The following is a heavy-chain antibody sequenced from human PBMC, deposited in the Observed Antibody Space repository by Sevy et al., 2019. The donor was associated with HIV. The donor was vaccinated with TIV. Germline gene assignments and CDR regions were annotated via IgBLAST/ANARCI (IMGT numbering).Heavy chain of an antibody. V-gene: IGHV4-59*01. CDR3: ARDLFQSAGGYYYYYGMDV. Sequence: SETLSLTCTVSGGSISSYYWSWIRQPPGKGLEWIGYIYYSGSTNYNPSLKSRVTISVDTSKNQFSLKLGSVTAADTAVYYCARDLFQSAGGYYYYYGMDVWGQGTTVTVSS. CDR2: IYYSGST. CDR1: GGSISSYY. D-gene: IGHD1-26*01. J-gene: IGHJ6*02.